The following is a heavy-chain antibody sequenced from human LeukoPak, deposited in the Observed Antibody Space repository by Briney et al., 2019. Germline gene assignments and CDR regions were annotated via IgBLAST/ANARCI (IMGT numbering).Heavy chain of an antibody. V-gene: IGHV3-74*03. D-gene: IGHD3-10*01. CDR1: GFTFDSYY. J-gene: IGHJ5*02. Sequence: GGSLRLACAASGFTFDSYYMHWVRQGPGKGLVWVSRVNSDGMSIKYADSVKGRFTISRDNAKNSLYLQMNSLRAEDTAVYYCARYYGSGKEWFDPWGQGTLVTVSS. CDR2: VNSDGMSI. CDR3: ARYYGSGKEWFDP.